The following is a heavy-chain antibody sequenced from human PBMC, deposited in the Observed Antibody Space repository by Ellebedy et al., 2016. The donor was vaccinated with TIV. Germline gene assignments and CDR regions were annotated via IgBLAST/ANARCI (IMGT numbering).Heavy chain of an antibody. CDR1: GFPFSSFE. J-gene: IGHJ6*02. CDR3: AKANDGYNKNGMDV. CDR2: LSRCGPTK. D-gene: IGHD1-14*01. V-gene: IGHV3-48*03. Sequence: PGGSLRLSCAPSGFPFSSFEFNGVPQSPGKGLEWVSSLSRCGPTKYYADSVKGRFTISRDNARNSLFLQMSSLRAEDTAVYYCAKANDGYNKNGMDVWGQGTTVTVSS.